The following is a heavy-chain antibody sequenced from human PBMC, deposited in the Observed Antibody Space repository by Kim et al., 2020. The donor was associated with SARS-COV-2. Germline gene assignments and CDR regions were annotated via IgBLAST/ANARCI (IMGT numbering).Heavy chain of an antibody. Sequence: SETLSLTCTVSGGSISSGGYYWSWIRQHPGKGLEWIGYIYYSGSTYYNPSLKSRVTISVDTSKNQFSLKLSSVTAADTAVYYCARAHDYYDSSGTPDYYYYGMDVWGQGTTVTVSS. CDR1: GGSISSGGYY. CDR3: ARAHDYYDSSGTPDYYYYGMDV. V-gene: IGHV4-31*03. J-gene: IGHJ6*02. D-gene: IGHD3-22*01. CDR2: IYYSGST.